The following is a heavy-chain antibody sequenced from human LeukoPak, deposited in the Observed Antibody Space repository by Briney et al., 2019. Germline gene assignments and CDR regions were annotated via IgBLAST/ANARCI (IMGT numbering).Heavy chain of an antibody. CDR1: GDSISSNNC. J-gene: IGHJ6*02. CDR2: VCPRGGI. V-gene: IGHV4-4*02. D-gene: IGHD5-18*01. Sequence: PSGALSLTCDVSGDSISSNNCYSWVRQSPGKGLEWIGEVCPRGGINYNPSLKTRVTMSADRPKNQFSLNIFSVTAADTAIYYCARSGGYDQDVWGQGTTVTVSS. CDR3: ARSGGYDQDV.